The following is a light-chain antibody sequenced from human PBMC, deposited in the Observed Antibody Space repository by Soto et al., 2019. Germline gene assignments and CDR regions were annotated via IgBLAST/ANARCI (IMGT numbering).Light chain of an antibody. V-gene: IGKV3-20*01. CDR3: QQYGSSPRT. CDR2: GAS. CDR1: QSVSSN. Sequence: EIVMAQSPATLSVSPVEIATLSCRASQSVSSNLAWYQQKRGQAPRLLIYGASTRATGIPDRFTGSGSGTDFTLTISRLEPEDFAVYYCQQYGSSPRTFGQGTTGDIK. J-gene: IGKJ1*01.